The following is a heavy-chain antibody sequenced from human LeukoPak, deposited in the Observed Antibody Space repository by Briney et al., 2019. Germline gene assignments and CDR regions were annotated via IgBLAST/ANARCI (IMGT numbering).Heavy chain of an antibody. V-gene: IGHV1-46*01. CDR3: ATKAVAGDEYYYYMDV. CDR1: GDTFRNNY. Sequence: GASVKVSCKASGDTFRNNYIHWVRQAPGQGLQWLGIINPSSGSTSYSQRFQGRLTVTRDVSTSTIYMEMNSLRYDDTAVYFCATKAVAGDEYYYYMDVWGRGTAITVSS. CDR2: INPSSGST. J-gene: IGHJ6*03. D-gene: IGHD7-27*01.